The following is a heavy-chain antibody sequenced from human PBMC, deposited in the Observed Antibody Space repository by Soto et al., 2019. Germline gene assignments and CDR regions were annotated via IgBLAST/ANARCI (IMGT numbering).Heavy chain of an antibody. Sequence: PGGSLRLSCAASGFAFSSFGMHWVRQAPGKGLEWVAIIWYDGSDKYYAGSVKGRFTISRDNSKNTLYLQMNSLRAEDTAVYHCAFGNLSYYFDFWGQGTPVTVSS. J-gene: IGHJ4*02. D-gene: IGHD3-16*01. CDR3: AFGNLSYYFDF. CDR1: GFAFSSFG. V-gene: IGHV3-33*01. CDR2: IWYDGSDK.